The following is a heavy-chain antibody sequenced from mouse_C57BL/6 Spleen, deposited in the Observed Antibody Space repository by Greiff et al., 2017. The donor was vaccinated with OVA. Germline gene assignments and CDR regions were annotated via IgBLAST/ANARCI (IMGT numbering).Heavy chain of an antibody. CDR1: GFTFSDYY. J-gene: IGHJ2*01. V-gene: IGHV5-16*01. D-gene: IGHD3-2*02. CDR3: ARAGELRLSLYFDY. Sequence: EVMLVESEGGLVQPGSSMKLSCTASGFTFSDYYMAWVRQVPEKGLEWVANINYDGSSTYYLDSLKSRFIISRDNAKNILYLQMSSLKSEDTATDYGARAGELRLSLYFDYWGQGTTLTVSS. CDR2: INYDGSST.